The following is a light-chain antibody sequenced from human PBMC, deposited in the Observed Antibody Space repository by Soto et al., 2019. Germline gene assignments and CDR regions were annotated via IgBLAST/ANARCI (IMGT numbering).Light chain of an antibody. CDR3: SSYTSSSSYV. CDR1: SSDVGGYNY. CDR2: EVS. V-gene: IGLV2-14*01. J-gene: IGLJ1*01. Sequence: QSVLTQPASVSGSPGQSITISCTGTSSDVGGYNYVSWYQQHPGKAPKLMIYEVSNRPSGVSNRFSGSKSGNTASLTISGLQAEDEADYSCSSYTSSSSYVFGNGTKVTVL.